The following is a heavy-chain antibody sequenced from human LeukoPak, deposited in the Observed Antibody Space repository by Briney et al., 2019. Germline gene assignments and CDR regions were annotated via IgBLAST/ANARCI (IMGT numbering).Heavy chain of an antibody. CDR3: ARGAGWYDAQYFQS. D-gene: IGHD6-19*01. CDR1: GGSISSNNYY. Sequence: SETLSLTCFVSGGSISSNNYYWDWIRRCPGKGLEWIGSISYSGNTYDNPSLKSRVTVSIDTSKNQFSLRLRSVTAADTAVYYCARGAGWYDAQYFQSWGQGTLVIVSS. CDR2: ISYSGNT. J-gene: IGHJ1*01. V-gene: IGHV4-39*07.